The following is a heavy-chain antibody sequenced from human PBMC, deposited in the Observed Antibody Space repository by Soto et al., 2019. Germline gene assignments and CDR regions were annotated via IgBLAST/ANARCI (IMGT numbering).Heavy chain of an antibody. Sequence: QVQLQESGPGLVKPSETLSLTCTVSGGSVSSGSYYWSWIRQPPGKGLEWIGYIYYSGSTNYNPSLKSRVTISVDTSKNQFSLKLSSVTAADTAVYYCASDRRDGYNLGIYYFDYWGQGTLVTVSS. CDR3: ASDRRDGYNLGIYYFDY. D-gene: IGHD5-12*01. V-gene: IGHV4-61*01. CDR2: IYYSGST. CDR1: GGSVSSGSYY. J-gene: IGHJ4*02.